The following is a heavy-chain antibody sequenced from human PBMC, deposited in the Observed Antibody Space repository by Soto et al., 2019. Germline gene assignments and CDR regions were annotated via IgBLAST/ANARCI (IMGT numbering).Heavy chain of an antibody. Sequence: GGSLRLSCAASGFTFSSYDMHWVRQATGKGLEWVSAIGTAGDTYYPGSVKGRFTISRENAKNSLYLQMNSLRAGDTAVYYCAMEGGKEPGGMDVWGQGPTLTVFS. CDR1: GFTFSSYD. CDR3: AMEGGKEPGGMDV. D-gene: IGHD3-16*01. CDR2: IGTAGDT. J-gene: IGHJ6*02. V-gene: IGHV3-13*01.